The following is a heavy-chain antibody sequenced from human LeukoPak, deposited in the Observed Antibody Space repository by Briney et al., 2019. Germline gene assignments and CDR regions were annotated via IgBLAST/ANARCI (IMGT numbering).Heavy chain of an antibody. CDR1: GYTFTGYY. V-gene: IGHV1-2*02. CDR3: ARSRTYYYDSSGYYFDY. CDR2: INPNSGGT. J-gene: IGHJ4*02. D-gene: IGHD3-22*01. Sequence: ASVKDSCKACGYTFTGYYMHWVRQAPGQGLEWMGCINPNSGGTNYAQKFQGRVTMTRDTSISTAYMELSRLRSDDTAVYYCARSRTYYYDSSGYYFDYWGQGTLVTVSS.